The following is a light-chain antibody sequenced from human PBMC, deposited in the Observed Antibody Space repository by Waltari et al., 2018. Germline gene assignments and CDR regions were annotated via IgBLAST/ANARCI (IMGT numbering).Light chain of an antibody. CDR3: AAWDDSLSGPL. CDR2: SDD. Sequence: QSVLTQPHSTSGTPGQRVIIPCSGGNSNIGRDTVNWYQPLPGTAPRLVIYSDDQRPSGVPDRFSGSKSGTSGSLAINGLQSEDEADYYCAAWDDSLSGPLFGGGTKLTVL. V-gene: IGLV1-44*01. J-gene: IGLJ3*02. CDR1: NSNIGRDT.